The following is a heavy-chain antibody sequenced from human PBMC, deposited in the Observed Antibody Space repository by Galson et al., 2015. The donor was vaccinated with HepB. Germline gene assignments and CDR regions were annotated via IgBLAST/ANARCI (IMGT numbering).Heavy chain of an antibody. CDR2: VSGSGDST. V-gene: IGHV3-23*01. CDR3: AKDRLCSSTNCFDAFHI. Sequence: LRLSCATSGFTFSNYAMRWVRQAPGKGLEWVSVVSGSGDSTYYADSVKGRFTISRDTSKNTLYLQMNSLRAEDTAVYYCAKDRLCSSTNCFDAFHIWGQGTMVTVSS. J-gene: IGHJ3*02. CDR1: GFTFSNYA. D-gene: IGHD2-2*01.